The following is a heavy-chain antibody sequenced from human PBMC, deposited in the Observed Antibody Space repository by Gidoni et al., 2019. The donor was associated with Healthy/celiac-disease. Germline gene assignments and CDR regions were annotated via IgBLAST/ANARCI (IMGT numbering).Heavy chain of an antibody. J-gene: IGHJ4*02. V-gene: IGHV2-5*01. CDR1: GFSLSTSGVG. D-gene: IGHD1-1*01. Sequence: QTTLKESGPTLVKPTQILTLTCTFSGFSLSTSGVGVGWIRQPPGKALDGRALIDWNDDKRYSPSLKSRLTITKDTSKYQVVLKMTNMDPVDTATYYCARINRGYGKADYWGQGTLVTVSS. CDR2: IDWNDDK. CDR3: ARINRGYGKADY.